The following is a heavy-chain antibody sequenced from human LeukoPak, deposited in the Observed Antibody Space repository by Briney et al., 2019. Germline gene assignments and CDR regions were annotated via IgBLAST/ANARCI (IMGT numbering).Heavy chain of an antibody. V-gene: IGHV3-23*01. J-gene: IGHJ4*02. CDR1: GFTFSSYA. CDR2: IGGSGGRT. Sequence: GGTLRLSCAPSGFTFSSYAMTWVRQAPGKGREGGSGIGGSGGRTYYADSVKGRFTISIDNSKNTLYLQMNSLRGEDTAVYYCAKHPNYDFWSGYYTDFDYWGQGTLVTVS. CDR3: AKHPNYDFWSGYYTDFDY. D-gene: IGHD3-3*01.